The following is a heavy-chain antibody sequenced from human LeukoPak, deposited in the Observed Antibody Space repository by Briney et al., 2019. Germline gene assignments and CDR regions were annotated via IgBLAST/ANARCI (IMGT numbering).Heavy chain of an antibody. V-gene: IGHV3-33*06. Sequence: PGRSLRLSCAASGFTFSSYGMHWVRQAPGKGLEWVAVIWYDGSNKYYADSVKGRFTISRDDSKNTLYLQMHSLRAEDTAVYYCAKDRRDFWSGYYDAFDIWGQGTMVTVSS. CDR1: GFTFSSYG. D-gene: IGHD3-3*01. CDR3: AKDRRDFWSGYYDAFDI. CDR2: IWYDGSNK. J-gene: IGHJ3*02.